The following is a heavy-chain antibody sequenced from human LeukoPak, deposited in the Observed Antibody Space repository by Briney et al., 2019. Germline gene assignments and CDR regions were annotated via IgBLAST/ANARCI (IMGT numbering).Heavy chain of an antibody. Sequence: GGSLRLSCAASGFTVSSNYMSWVRQAPGKGLEWVPVIYSGGSTYYADSVKGRFTISRDNSKNTLYLQMNSLRAEDTAVYYCARNGMSYDFWSGYTSRPNYFDYWGQGTLVTVSS. V-gene: IGHV3-53*01. J-gene: IGHJ4*02. D-gene: IGHD3-3*01. CDR2: IYSGGST. CDR1: GFTVSSNY. CDR3: ARNGMSYDFWSGYTSRPNYFDY.